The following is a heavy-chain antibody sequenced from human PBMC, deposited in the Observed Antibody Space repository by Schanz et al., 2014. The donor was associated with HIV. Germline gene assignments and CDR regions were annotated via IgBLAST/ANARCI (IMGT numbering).Heavy chain of an antibody. J-gene: IGHJ2*01. D-gene: IGHD5-12*01. CDR1: GFTFSNYG. Sequence: QVQLVESGGGVVQSGRSLRLSCAASGFTFSNYGMHWVRQAPGKGLEWVAVIWYDGSKKYYADSVKGRVTISRDNSKNTLYLQMNSLRAEDTAVYYCALSRPSGYGGSWYFDLWGRGTLVAVSS. CDR2: IWYDGSKK. V-gene: IGHV3-33*01. CDR3: ALSRPSGYGGSWYFDL.